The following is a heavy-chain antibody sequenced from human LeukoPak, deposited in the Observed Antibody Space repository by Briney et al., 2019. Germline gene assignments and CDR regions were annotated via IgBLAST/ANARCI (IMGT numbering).Heavy chain of an antibody. D-gene: IGHD3/OR15-3a*01. CDR3: VRFAYGSDFFPGHY. J-gene: IGHJ4*02. CDR1: GYLFANYW. V-gene: IGHV5-51*01. Sequence: GESLKISCKGSGYLFANYWIGWVRQMPGKGLEWMGIVYPGDSATRYSPSFQGQVTISADRSITTAYLQWSSLKASDTAMYYCVRFAYGSDFFPGHYWGQGTRVTVSS. CDR2: VYPGDSAT.